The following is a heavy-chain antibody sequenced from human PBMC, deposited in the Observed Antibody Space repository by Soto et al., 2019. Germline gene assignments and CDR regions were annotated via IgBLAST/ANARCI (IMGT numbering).Heavy chain of an antibody. CDR1: GFTFDDYA. J-gene: IGHJ4*02. D-gene: IGHD2-2*01. Sequence: EVQLVESGGGLVQPGGSLRLSCAASGFTFDDYAMHWVRQAPGKGLEWVSGISWNSGSIGYADSVKGRFTISRDNAKNSLYLQMNSLRAEDTALYYCAKDTIIVPAAAFDYWGQGTLVTVSS. CDR3: AKDTIIVPAAAFDY. CDR2: ISWNSGSI. V-gene: IGHV3-9*01.